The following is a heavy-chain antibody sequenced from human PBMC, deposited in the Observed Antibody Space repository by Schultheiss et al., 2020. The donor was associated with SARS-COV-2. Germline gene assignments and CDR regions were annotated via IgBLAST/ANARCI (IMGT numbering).Heavy chain of an antibody. D-gene: IGHD3-22*01. J-gene: IGHJ6*02. CDR1: GFTFSSYW. CDR3: ANFGVITDYYGMDV. Sequence: GGSLRLSCAASGFTFSSYWMHWVRQAPGKGLVWVSRINSDGSSTSYADSVKGRFTISRDNAKNTLYLQMNSLRAEDTAVYYCANFGVITDYYGMDVWGQGTTVTVSS. CDR2: INSDGSST. V-gene: IGHV3-74*01.